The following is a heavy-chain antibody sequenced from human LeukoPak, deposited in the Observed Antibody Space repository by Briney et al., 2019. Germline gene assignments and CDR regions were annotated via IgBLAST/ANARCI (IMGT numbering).Heavy chain of an antibody. CDR2: ISGSSRHK. D-gene: IGHD6-13*01. V-gene: IGHV3-21*01. CDR1: GFTFSNYD. CDR3: ARTANFAAGYYIDY. Sequence: GGSLRLSCAASGFTFSNYDMSWVRQAPGKGLEWVSSISGSSRHKYYADSVKGRFTISRDNAKNSLYLQMNSLRAEDTAVYYCARTANFAAGYYIDYWAREPWSPSPQ. J-gene: IGHJ4*02.